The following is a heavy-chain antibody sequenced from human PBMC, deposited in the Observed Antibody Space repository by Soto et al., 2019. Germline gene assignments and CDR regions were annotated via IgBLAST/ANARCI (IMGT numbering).Heavy chain of an antibody. CDR3: ARGIQWRYGMDV. D-gene: IGHD5-12*01. J-gene: IGHJ6*02. CDR1: GFTFTNHW. V-gene: IGHV3-74*01. CDR2: INGDGTNT. Sequence: PGGSLRLSCAVAGFTFTNHWMHWVRQAPGKGLEWVSRINGDGTNTFYADSVKGRFSISRDNAKNIVYLHMHSLRGEDTAVYYCARGIQWRYGMDVWGQGTTVTVSS.